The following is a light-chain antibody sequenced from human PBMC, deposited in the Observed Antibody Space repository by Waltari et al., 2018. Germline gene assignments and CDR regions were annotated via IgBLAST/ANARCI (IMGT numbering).Light chain of an antibody. CDR1: QSVTSWY. Sequence: EIVLTQSPGTLSLSLGERATLFCRASQSVTSWYLAWFQQKPGQAPRLLIHAATNRATCIPDRFSGSGFRTDFTLTISRLEPEDFAVYYCQQYGSSPYTFGQGTKLEIK. J-gene: IGKJ2*01. V-gene: IGKV3-20*01. CDR3: QQYGSSPYT. CDR2: AAT.